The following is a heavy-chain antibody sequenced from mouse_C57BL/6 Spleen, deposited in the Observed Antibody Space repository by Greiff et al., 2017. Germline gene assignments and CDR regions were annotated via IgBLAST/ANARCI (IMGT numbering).Heavy chain of an antibody. CDR3: ARSPHYYGSSYGYFDV. J-gene: IGHJ1*03. V-gene: IGHV1-63*01. CDR2: IYPGGGYT. CDR1: GYTFTNYW. Sequence: VQLQQSGAELVRPGTSVKMSCKASGYTFTNYWIGWAKQRPGHGLEWIGDIYPGGGYTNYNEKFKGKATLTADKSSSTAYMQFSSLTSEDSAIYYCARSPHYYGSSYGYFDVWGTGTTVTVSS. D-gene: IGHD1-1*01.